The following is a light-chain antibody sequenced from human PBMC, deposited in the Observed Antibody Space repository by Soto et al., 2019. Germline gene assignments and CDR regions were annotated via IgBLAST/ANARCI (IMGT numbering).Light chain of an antibody. CDR3: GSYTTSASYV. Sequence: QSALTQPASVSGSPGQSITISCTGTSSDVGNYIFVSWYRQHPGKAPKPMIYDINNRPSGVSNRFSGSKSGNPASLTISGLQADDEDDYYCGSYTTSASYVFGTGTKVTVL. V-gene: IGLV2-14*01. CDR1: SSDVGNYIF. CDR2: DIN. J-gene: IGLJ1*01.